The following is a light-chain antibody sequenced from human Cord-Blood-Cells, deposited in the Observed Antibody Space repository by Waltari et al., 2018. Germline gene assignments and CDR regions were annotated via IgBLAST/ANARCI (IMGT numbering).Light chain of an antibody. J-gene: IGLJ3*02. CDR3: SAWDSSLSAWV. V-gene: IGLV10-54*01. Sequence: QAGLTQPPSVSKGLRQTATLTCTGNSNNVGNQGAAWLQQHQGHPPKLLSYRNNNRPSGISERLSASRSGNTASLTITGLQPEDEADHYCSAWDSSLSAWVFGGGTKLTVL. CDR2: RNN. CDR1: SNNVGNQG.